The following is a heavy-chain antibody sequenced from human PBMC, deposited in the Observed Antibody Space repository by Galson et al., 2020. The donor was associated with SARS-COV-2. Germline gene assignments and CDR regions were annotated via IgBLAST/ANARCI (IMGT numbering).Heavy chain of an antibody. D-gene: IGHD6-19*01. V-gene: IGHV4-34*01. Sequence: LETLSLTCAVYVASFSGYQWSWIRQPPGKALEWIGEINDSGSTNYNPSLNSRVTISVDTSKNQFSLKLTSVTAADTAVYYCARDSRVSSGWPHDAFDIWGQGTMVTVSS. CDR1: VASFSGYQ. J-gene: IGHJ3*02. CDR2: INDSGST. CDR3: ARDSRVSSGWPHDAFDI.